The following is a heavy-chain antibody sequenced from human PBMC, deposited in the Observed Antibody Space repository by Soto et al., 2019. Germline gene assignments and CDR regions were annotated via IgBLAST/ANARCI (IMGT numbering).Heavy chain of an antibody. Sequence: PGWSLRLSCAASGFTFSSYAMSWVRQAPGKGLEWVSAISGSGGSTYYADSVKGRFTISRDNSKNTLYLQMNSLRAEDTAVYYCAKERTGVVVITRVDYWGQGTLVTVSS. V-gene: IGHV3-23*01. CDR1: GFTFSSYA. J-gene: IGHJ4*02. CDR2: ISGSGGST. D-gene: IGHD3-22*01. CDR3: AKERTGVVVITRVDY.